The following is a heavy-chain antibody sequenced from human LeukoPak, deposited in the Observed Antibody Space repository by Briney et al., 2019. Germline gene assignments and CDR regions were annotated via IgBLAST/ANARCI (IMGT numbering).Heavy chain of an antibody. CDR3: ARALGAAGTCWFDP. D-gene: IGHD6-13*01. Sequence: SSETLSLTCTVSGGSIRSSSNYYWGWIRQPPGKGLECIGSIYYSGSTFYNPSLKSRVTISVDTSKNQFSLKLSSVTAADTAVYYCARALGAAGTCWFDPWGQGTLVTVSS. CDR2: IYYSGST. CDR1: GGSIRSSSNYY. J-gene: IGHJ5*02. V-gene: IGHV4-39*07.